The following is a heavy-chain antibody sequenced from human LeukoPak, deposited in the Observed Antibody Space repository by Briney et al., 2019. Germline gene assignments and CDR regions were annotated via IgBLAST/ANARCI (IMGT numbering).Heavy chain of an antibody. CDR2: IHYSGST. J-gene: IGHJ3*02. CDR1: GGSISSDY. V-gene: IGHV4-59*08. CDR3: ARGTPLDI. Sequence: SETLSLTCTVSGGSISSDYWSWIRQPPGKGLEWIGYIHYSGSTNYNPSLKSRVTISVDTSKNQFSLKLSSVTAADTAVYYCARGTPLDIWGQGTMVTVSS.